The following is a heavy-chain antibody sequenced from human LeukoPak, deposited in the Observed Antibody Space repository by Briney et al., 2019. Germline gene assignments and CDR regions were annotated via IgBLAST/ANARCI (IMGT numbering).Heavy chain of an antibody. V-gene: IGHV4-59*10. CDR2: IYTSGST. CDR3: ARIVSGTFPYYYYYMDV. D-gene: IGHD3-16*01. Sequence: SETLSLTCAVYGGSFSSYYWSWIRQPAGKGLEWIGRIYTSGSTNYNPSLKSRVTMSVDTSKNQFSLKLSSVTAADTAVHYCARIVSGTFPYYYYYMDVWGKGTTVTISS. CDR1: GGSFSSYY. J-gene: IGHJ6*03.